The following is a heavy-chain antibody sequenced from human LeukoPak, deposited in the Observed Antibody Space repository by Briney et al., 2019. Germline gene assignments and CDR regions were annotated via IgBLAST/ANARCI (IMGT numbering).Heavy chain of an antibody. CDR3: ARGWGYSYGHGFDY. Sequence: SETLSLTCTVSGGSISSYYWSWIRQPPGKGLEWIGYIYYSGSTNYNPSLKSRVTISVDTSKNQFSLKLSSVTAADTAVYYCARGWGYSYGHGFDYWGQGTLVTVSS. CDR2: IYYSGST. D-gene: IGHD5-18*01. CDR1: GGSISSYY. J-gene: IGHJ4*02. V-gene: IGHV4-59*12.